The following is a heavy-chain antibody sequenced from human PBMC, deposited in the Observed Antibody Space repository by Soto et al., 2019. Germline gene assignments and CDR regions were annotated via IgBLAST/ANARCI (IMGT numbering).Heavy chain of an antibody. CDR2: ISNDGRAQ. Sequence: GGSLRLSCTSSTVTINVHGIQWVRQAPGKGLEWVAFISNDGRAQYYADSVKGRFTISRDYSKNTVDLQMNSLRNEETAVYYCARDIWSGDYRWFDSWGPGTLVTVSS. D-gene: IGHD3-3*01. J-gene: IGHJ5*01. CDR1: TVTINVHG. V-gene: IGHV3-30*03. CDR3: ARDIWSGDYRWFDS.